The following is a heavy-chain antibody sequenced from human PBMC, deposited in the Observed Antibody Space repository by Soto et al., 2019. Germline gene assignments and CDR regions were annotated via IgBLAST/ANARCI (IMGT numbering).Heavy chain of an antibody. CDR1: GFTFSSYG. CDR2: IPNTENKK. D-gene: IGHD6-13*01. V-gene: IGHV3-30-3*01. J-gene: IGHJ3*02. CDR3: ARTAGGRVRGALDI. Sequence: QVQLEESGGCVVQPGTSLRLSCVASGFTFSSYGMHWVRQAPGKGLEWVAVIPNTENKKYYADSVKGRFTISRDNSQNTLFLQMDSLMSEDTAVYYCARTAGGRVRGALDIWGQGTMVTVS.